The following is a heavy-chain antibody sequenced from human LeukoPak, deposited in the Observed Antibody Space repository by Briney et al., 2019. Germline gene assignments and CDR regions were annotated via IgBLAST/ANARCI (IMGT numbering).Heavy chain of an antibody. CDR3: ARQEAVTATYFYGMDV. CDR1: GGSISSYY. V-gene: IGHV4-59*08. CDR2: IYYSGST. J-gene: IGHJ6*02. D-gene: IGHD2-21*02. Sequence: SETLSLTCTVSGGSISSYYWSWIRQPPGKGLEWIGYIYYSGSTNYNPSLKSRVTISVDTSKNQFSLKLSSMTAADTAVYYCARQEAVTATYFYGMDVWGQGTTVTVSS.